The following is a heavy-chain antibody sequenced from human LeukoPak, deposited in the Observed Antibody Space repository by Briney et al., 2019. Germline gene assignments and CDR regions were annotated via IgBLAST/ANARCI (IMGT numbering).Heavy chain of an antibody. J-gene: IGHJ5*02. D-gene: IGHD2-15*01. CDR2: INAGNGNT. CDR1: GYTFTSYA. Sequence: ASVKVSCKASGYTFTSYAIHWVRQAPGQRPEWMGWINAGNGNTKYSQEFQGRVTITRDTSASTAYMELSSLRSEDMAVYYCARGDCSGGSCYTSWGQGTLVTVSS. V-gene: IGHV1-3*03. CDR3: ARGDCSGGSCYTS.